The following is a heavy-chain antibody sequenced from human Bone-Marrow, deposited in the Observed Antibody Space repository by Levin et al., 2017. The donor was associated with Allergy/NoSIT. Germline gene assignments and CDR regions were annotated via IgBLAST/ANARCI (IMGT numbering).Heavy chain of an antibody. D-gene: IGHD3-10*01. CDR1: GDSVNSGSYY. CDR3: ARGGEEDAVGDAFEI. Sequence: SETLSLTCTVSGDSVNSGSYYWTWIRQPPGKGLEWIGYIYYSGSTNYNPALKSRVTLSIDTSKHPFSLKLHSVTAADTAVYYCARGGEEDAVGDAFEIWGRGTMVTVAS. J-gene: IGHJ3*02. CDR2: IYYSGST. V-gene: IGHV4-61*01.